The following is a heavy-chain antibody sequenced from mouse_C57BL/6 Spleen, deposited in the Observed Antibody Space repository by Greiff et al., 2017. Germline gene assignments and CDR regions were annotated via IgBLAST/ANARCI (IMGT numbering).Heavy chain of an antibody. CDR3: ARGSDGSSYENY. Sequence: VQLQQSGAELMKPGASVKLSCKASGYTFTGYWIQWVKQRPGHGLEWIGEILPGSGSTNYNEKFKGKATLTADTSSNTTYLQLSSLTTEDSAIYYYARGSDGSSYENYWGQGTTLTVSS. CDR1: GYTFTGYW. CDR2: ILPGSGST. D-gene: IGHD1-1*01. J-gene: IGHJ2*01. V-gene: IGHV1-9*01.